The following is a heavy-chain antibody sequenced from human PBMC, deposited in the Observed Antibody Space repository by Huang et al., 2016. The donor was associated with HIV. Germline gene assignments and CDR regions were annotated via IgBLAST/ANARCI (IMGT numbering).Heavy chain of an antibody. CDR2: INPNSGGR. J-gene: IGHJ2*01. CDR3: ARDPGGSGYFWYLDL. V-gene: IGHV1-2*02. D-gene: IGHD3-22*01. CDR1: GYTFTDHY. Sequence: QVQLVQSGAAVKKPGASMKVSCRASGYTFTDHYLHWVRQAPGQGPGGMGGINPNSGGRNYAQRFQGRITMTRDTSINTVYMELRSLRSDDTAVYYCARDPGGSGYFWYLDLWGRGTPVIVSS.